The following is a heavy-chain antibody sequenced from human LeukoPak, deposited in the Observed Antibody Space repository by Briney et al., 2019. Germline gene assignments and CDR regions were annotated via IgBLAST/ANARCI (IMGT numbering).Heavy chain of an antibody. CDR2: IYHSGST. CDR3: ARAHRGFVP. Sequence: PSETLSLTCAVSGGSISSGGYSWSWIRQPPGKGLEWIGYIYHSGSTYYNPSLKSRVTISVDRSKNQFSLKLSSVTAADTAVYYCARAHRGFVPWGQGTLVTVSS. V-gene: IGHV4-30-2*01. CDR1: GGSISSGGYS. J-gene: IGHJ5*02.